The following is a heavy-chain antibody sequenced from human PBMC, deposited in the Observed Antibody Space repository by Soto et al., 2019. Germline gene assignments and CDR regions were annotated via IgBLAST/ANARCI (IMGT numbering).Heavy chain of an antibody. Sequence: LSLTCAVSGGSISSSNCWSWVRQPPGKGLEWIGEIYHSGSTNFNPSLKSRVTISVDKSKNQFSLKLNSVTAADTAVYYCARVSGSYYYVMDVWGQGTTVTVSS. J-gene: IGHJ6*02. V-gene: IGHV4-4*02. CDR3: ARVSGSYYYVMDV. CDR2: IYHSGST. CDR1: GGSISSSNC.